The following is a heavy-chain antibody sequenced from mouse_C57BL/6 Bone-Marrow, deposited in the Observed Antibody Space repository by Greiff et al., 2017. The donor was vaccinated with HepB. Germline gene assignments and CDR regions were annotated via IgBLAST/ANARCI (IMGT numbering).Heavy chain of an antibody. CDR3: TGGLRGGGPYAMDY. Sequence: VKLQESGAELVRPGASVTLSCKASGYTFTDYEMHWVKQTPVHGLEWIGAIDPETGGTAYNQKFKGKAILTADKSSSTAYMELRSLTSEDSAVYYGTGGLRGGGPYAMDYWGQGTSVTVSS. CDR1: GYTFTDYE. D-gene: IGHD3-1*01. J-gene: IGHJ4*01. V-gene: IGHV1-15*01. CDR2: IDPETGGT.